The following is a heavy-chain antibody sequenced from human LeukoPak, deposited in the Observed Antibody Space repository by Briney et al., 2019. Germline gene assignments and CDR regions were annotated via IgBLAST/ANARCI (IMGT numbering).Heavy chain of an antibody. Sequence: ASVKVSCKASGGTFSSYAISWVRQAPGQGLEWMGGIIPIIGTANYAQKFQGRVTITTDESTSTAYMELSSLRSEDTAVYYCASGEDYGDFTPFDYWGQGTLVTVSS. CDR1: GGTFSSYA. V-gene: IGHV1-69*05. CDR3: ASGEDYGDFTPFDY. D-gene: IGHD4-17*01. J-gene: IGHJ4*02. CDR2: IIPIIGTA.